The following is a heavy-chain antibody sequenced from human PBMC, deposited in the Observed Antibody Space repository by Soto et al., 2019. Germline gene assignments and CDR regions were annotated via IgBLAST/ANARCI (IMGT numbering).Heavy chain of an antibody. D-gene: IGHD6-6*01. J-gene: IGHJ4*02. CDR3: ATSFPETYSSSSFGFDH. Sequence: ASVKVSCKVSGYTLTELSMHWVRQAPGKGLEWMGGFDPEDGETIYAQKFQGRVTMTEDTSTDTAYMELSSLRSEDTAVYYCATSFPETYSSSSFGFDHWGQGTLVTVSS. CDR1: GYTLTELS. CDR2: FDPEDGET. V-gene: IGHV1-24*01.